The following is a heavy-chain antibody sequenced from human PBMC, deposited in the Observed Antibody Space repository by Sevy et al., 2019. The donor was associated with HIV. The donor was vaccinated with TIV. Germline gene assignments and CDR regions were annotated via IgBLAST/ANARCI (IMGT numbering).Heavy chain of an antibody. CDR1: GFTFSKYS. V-gene: IGHV3-23*01. CDR2: LSFGCGEI. J-gene: IGHJ4*02. D-gene: IGHD2-8*01. Sequence: GPLRLSCAASGFTFSKYSMSWVHQPPGKGLEWVSTLSFGCGEINYADSVKGRFTISRDNSKSSVYLQMNNLRPEDTAVYYCAREGCTKPHDYWGQGTLVTVSS. CDR3: AREGCTKPHDY.